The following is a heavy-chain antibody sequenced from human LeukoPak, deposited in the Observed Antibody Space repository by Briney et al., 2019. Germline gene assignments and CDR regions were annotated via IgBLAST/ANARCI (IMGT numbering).Heavy chain of an antibody. CDR1: GFTFSSYE. V-gene: IGHV3-48*03. J-gene: IGHJ4*02. CDR3: ARRYDYGDYLYYFDY. D-gene: IGHD4-17*01. Sequence: GGSLRLSCAASGFTFSSYEMNWVRQAPGKGLEWVSYITISGSTIYYADSAKGRVTISRDNAKNSLYLEMNSLRAEDTAVYYCARRYDYGDYLYYFDYWGQGTLVTVSS. CDR2: ITISGSTI.